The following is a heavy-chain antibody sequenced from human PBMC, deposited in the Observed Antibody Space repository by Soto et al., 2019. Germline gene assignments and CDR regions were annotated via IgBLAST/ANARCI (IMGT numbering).Heavy chain of an antibody. V-gene: IGHV1-8*02. J-gene: IGHJ4*02. CDR2: MTPNSGDT. D-gene: IGHD1-20*01. Sequence: QVQLVQSGAEVKKPGASVKGSCKASGYTFTSYDINWVRQAPGQGLEWVGWMTPNSGDTGYAQTFQGRVTLTRDTSRSTAYMELSSLTSEDTAVYYCARNLYNTGSFDHWGQGTLVTVSS. CDR1: GYTFTSYD. CDR3: ARNLYNTGSFDH.